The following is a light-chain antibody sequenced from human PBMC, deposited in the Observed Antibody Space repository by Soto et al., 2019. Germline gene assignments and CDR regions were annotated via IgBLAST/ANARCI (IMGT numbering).Light chain of an antibody. Sequence: VLTQPPSASGTPGQRVTISCSGSSFNIGRNPVNWYQQFPGTAPKLLIYTNDQRPSGVPDRFSGSKSGTSASLAISGLQSEDEADYYCAAWDDSLNGWVFGGGTKLTVL. CDR1: SFNIGRNP. CDR3: AAWDDSLNGWV. V-gene: IGLV1-44*01. CDR2: TND. J-gene: IGLJ3*02.